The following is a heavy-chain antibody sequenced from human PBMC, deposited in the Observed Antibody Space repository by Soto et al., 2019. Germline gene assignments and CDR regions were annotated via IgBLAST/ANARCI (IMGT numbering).Heavy chain of an antibody. V-gene: IGHV1-24*01. CDR3: ATWGTTVMNDDAFAI. CDR1: GDTLTELS. Sequence: QVQLLQSGAEVKQPGASVKVSCKVSGDTLTELSMHWVRQAPGKGLEWMGGFDREDRETISAQKFQGTVTMTEDTYTDAAYMELSSLRSDDTAVYSCATWGTTVMNDDAFAIWGQGTVVNVSA. CDR2: FDREDRET. D-gene: IGHD4-4*01. J-gene: IGHJ3*02.